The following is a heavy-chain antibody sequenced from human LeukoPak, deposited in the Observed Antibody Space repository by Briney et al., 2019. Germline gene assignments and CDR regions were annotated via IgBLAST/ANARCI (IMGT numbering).Heavy chain of an antibody. CDR3: ARDSLFDFWSGYDY. CDR2: ISSDSGTI. V-gene: IGHV3-48*04. Sequence: GGSLRLSCAASGFTFSTYSMNWVRQAPGKGLEWLSYISSDSGTIYYADSLKGRFTISRDNAKNSLYLQMNSLRAEDTALYYCARDSLFDFWSGYDYWGQGTLVTVSS. CDR1: GFTFSTYS. J-gene: IGHJ4*02. D-gene: IGHD3-3*01.